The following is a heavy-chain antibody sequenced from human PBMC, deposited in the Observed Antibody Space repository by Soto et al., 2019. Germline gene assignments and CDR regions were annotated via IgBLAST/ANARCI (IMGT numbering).Heavy chain of an antibody. CDR1: RLTFSNYG. D-gene: IGHD2-15*01. CDR3: AREAGCSGTNCNVYFDY. CDR2: ISYESIST. V-gene: IGHV3-30*03. Sequence: GGSLRLSCVASRLTFSNYGMHWVRQAPGKGLEWVAVISYESISTVYRDSVRGRFTISRDNSRNTLYLHMNSLTPEDTAVYYCAREAGCSGTNCNVYFDYWGLGTLVTVSS. J-gene: IGHJ4*01.